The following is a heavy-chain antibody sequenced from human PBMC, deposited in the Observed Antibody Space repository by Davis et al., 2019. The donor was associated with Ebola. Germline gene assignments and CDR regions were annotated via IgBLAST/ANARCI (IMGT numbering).Heavy chain of an antibody. CDR2: ISAYNSNT. D-gene: IGHD3-3*01. V-gene: IGHV1-18*04. CDR3: ARVRILGKLDFDY. Sequence: ASVKVPCKASGYTFTNYGFTWVRQAPGQGLEWMGWISAYNSNTNYAQKLQGRVTMTTDTSTNTAYMELRSLRSDDTAVYYCARVRILGKLDFDYWGQGTLVTVSS. CDR1: GYTFTNYG. J-gene: IGHJ4*02.